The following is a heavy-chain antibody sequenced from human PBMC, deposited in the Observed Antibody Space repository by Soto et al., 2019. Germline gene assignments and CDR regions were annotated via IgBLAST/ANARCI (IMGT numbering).Heavy chain of an antibody. D-gene: IGHD3-3*01. CDR3: ARSMKRITIFGVVPRYYYYGMDV. CDR2: IYYSGST. Sequence: SETLSLTCTVSGGSISSGDYYWSWIRQPPGKGLEWIGYIYYSGSTYYNPSLKSRVTISVDTSKNQFSLKLSSVTAADTAVYYCARSMKRITIFGVVPRYYYYGMDVWGQGTTVTVSS. CDR1: GGSISSGDYY. J-gene: IGHJ6*02. V-gene: IGHV4-30-4*01.